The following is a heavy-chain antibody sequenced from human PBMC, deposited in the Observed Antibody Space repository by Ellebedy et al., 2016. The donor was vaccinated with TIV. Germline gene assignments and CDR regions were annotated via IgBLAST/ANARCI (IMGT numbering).Heavy chain of an antibody. CDR1: GFTFSSYA. Sequence: GGSLRLSCAASGFTFSSYAMHWVRQAPGKGLEWVAVISYDGSNKYYADSVKGRFTISRDNSKNTLYLQMNSLRAEDTAVYYCARGNSGYYYYYGMDVWGQGTTVTVSS. D-gene: IGHD4-23*01. V-gene: IGHV3-30*01. CDR2: ISYDGSNK. CDR3: ARGNSGYYYYYGMDV. J-gene: IGHJ6*02.